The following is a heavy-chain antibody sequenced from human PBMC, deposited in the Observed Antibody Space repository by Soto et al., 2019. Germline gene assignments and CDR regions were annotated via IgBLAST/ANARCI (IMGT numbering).Heavy chain of an antibody. V-gene: IGHV1-69*06. D-gene: IGHD6-19*01. CDR1: GGTFSSSA. CDR2: IIPTFGTA. Sequence: QVQLVQSGAEMREPGSSVKVSCKASGGTFSSSAINWLRQAPGQGPEWMGGIIPTFGTANYIEKFRGRVTITADTSTSTAYMEVSSLTSEDKAMYFCARSETAGHRGFDIWGQGTMVTVSS. J-gene: IGHJ3*02. CDR3: ARSETAGHRGFDI.